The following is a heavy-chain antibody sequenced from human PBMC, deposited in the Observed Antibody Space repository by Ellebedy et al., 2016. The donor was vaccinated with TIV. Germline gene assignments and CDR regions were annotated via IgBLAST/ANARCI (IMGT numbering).Heavy chain of an antibody. Sequence: ASVKVSXXVSGYTLTELSMHWVRQAPGKGLEWMGGFDPEDGETIYAQKFQGRVTMTEDTSTDTAYMELSSLRSEDTAVYYCARFSIAVAGFVGNWFDPWGQGTLVTVSS. CDR2: FDPEDGET. CDR1: GYTLTELS. D-gene: IGHD6-19*01. J-gene: IGHJ5*02. CDR3: ARFSIAVAGFVGNWFDP. V-gene: IGHV1-24*01.